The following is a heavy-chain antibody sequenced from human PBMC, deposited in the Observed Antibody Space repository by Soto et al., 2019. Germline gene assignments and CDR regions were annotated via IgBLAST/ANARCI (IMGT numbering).Heavy chain of an antibody. Sequence: SGPTLVNPTQTLTLTCTFSGFSLSTSGVGVGWIRQPPGKALEWLALIYWDDDKRYSPSLKSRLTITKDTSKNQVVLTMTNMDPVDTATYYCAHRPSIAVAGHNWFDPWGQGTLVTVSS. D-gene: IGHD6-19*01. V-gene: IGHV2-5*02. CDR1: GFSLSTSGVG. CDR3: AHRPSIAVAGHNWFDP. CDR2: IYWDDDK. J-gene: IGHJ5*02.